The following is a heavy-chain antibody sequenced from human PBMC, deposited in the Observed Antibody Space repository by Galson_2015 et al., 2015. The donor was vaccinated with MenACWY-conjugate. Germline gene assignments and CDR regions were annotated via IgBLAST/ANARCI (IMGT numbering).Heavy chain of an antibody. CDR2: ISWDGGST. D-gene: IGHD3-22*01. CDR1: GFTFDDYT. CDR3: AKDIGEYYYDSSGYDR. Sequence: SLRLSCAASGFTFDDYTMHWVRQAPGKGLEWVSLISWDGGSTYYADSVKGRFTISRDNSKNSLYLQMNSLRTEDTALYYCAKDIGEYYYDSSGYDRWGQGTLVTVSS. J-gene: IGHJ5*02. V-gene: IGHV3-43*01.